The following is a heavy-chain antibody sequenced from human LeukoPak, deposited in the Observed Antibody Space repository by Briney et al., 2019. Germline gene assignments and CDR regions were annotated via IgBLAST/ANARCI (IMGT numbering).Heavy chain of an antibody. CDR3: ARGWLQFDY. Sequence: PGGSLRLSCAASGFTFTNSAMSWVRQAPGKGLEWVSTISGSGASTFYADSVKGRFTISRDNSKNTLYLQMNSLRAEDTAVYYCARGWLQFDYWGQGTLVTVSS. J-gene: IGHJ4*02. D-gene: IGHD5-24*01. CDR2: ISGSGAST. V-gene: IGHV3-23*01. CDR1: GFTFTNSA.